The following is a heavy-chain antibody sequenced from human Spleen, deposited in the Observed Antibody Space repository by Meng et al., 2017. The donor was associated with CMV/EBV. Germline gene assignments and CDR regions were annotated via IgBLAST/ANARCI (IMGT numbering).Heavy chain of an antibody. Sequence: GGSLRLSCAASGFTFSSYWMHWVRQASGKGLEWVSGISWNSGSIGYAGSGKGRFTISRDNAKNSLYLQMNSLRAEDTALYYCAKDIEGTAMVTDYWGQGTLVTVSS. CDR1: GFTFSSYW. D-gene: IGHD5-18*01. CDR2: ISWNSGSI. J-gene: IGHJ4*02. CDR3: AKDIEGTAMVTDY. V-gene: IGHV3-9*01.